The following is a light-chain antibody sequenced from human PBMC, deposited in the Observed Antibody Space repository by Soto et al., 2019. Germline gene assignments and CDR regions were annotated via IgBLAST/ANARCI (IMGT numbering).Light chain of an antibody. J-gene: IGLJ2*01. CDR1: SSDVGGYNY. CDR3: SSYAGSNLV. Sequence: QSALTQPPSASGSPGQSVTISCTGTSSDVGGYNYVSWYQQHPGKAPKVMIYEVSKRPSGVPDRFSGSKSGNTASLTVSGLQAEDEADYYCSSYAGSNLVFGGGTKHTVL. CDR2: EVS. V-gene: IGLV2-8*01.